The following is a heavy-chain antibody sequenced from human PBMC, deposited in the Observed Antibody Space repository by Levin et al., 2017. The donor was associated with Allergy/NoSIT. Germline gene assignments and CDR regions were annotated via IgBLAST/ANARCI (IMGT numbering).Heavy chain of an antibody. V-gene: IGHV4-39*01. J-gene: IGHJ3*02. CDR1: GGSVNSSSYY. CDR2: IYYSGYT. CDR3: ARQSARGSSSKAGTFDI. Sequence: SETLSLTCTVSGGSVNSSSYYWGWIRQPPGKGLEWIGVIYYSGYTYYNPSLKSRVTISVDTSKNQFSLNLSSVTAADTAVFYCARQSARGSSSKAGTFDIWGQGTMVSVSS. D-gene: IGHD6-6*01.